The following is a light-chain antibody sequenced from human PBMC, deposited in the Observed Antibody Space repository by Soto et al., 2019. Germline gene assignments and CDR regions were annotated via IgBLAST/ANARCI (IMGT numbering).Light chain of an antibody. CDR1: SSDVGGYKY. V-gene: IGLV2-8*01. Sequence: QSALTQPPSASGSPGQSVTISCTGTSSDVGGYKYVSWYQQHTGKAPKLMIYEVSKRPSGVPDRFSGSKSGNTASLTVSGLQAEDEADYYCSSYAGSILGVFGGGTKLTVL. CDR2: EVS. CDR3: SSYAGSILGV. J-gene: IGLJ2*01.